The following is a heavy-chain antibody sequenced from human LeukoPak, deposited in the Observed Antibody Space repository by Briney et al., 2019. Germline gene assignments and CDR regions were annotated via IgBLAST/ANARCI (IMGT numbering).Heavy chain of an antibody. CDR1: GFTFSSYS. J-gene: IGHJ4*02. D-gene: IGHD3-22*01. V-gene: IGHV3-21*01. Sequence: GGSLRLSCAASGFTFSSYSMNWVRQAPGKGLEWVSSISSSSSYIYYADSVKGRFTISRDNAKNSLYLQMNSLRAEDTAVYYCAKDSADYYDSSGYPYYFDYWGQGTLVTVSS. CDR3: AKDSADYYDSSGYPYYFDY. CDR2: ISSSSSYI.